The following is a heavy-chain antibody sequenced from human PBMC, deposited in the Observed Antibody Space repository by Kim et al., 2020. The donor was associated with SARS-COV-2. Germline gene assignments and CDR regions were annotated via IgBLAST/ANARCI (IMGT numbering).Heavy chain of an antibody. J-gene: IGHJ4*02. V-gene: IGHV4-34*01. CDR3: ARERSGTVAGINH. D-gene: IGHD6-19*01. Sequence: YNPSLKSRVTISVDTSKNQFSLKLSSVTAADTAVYYCARERSGTVAGINHWGQGTLVTVSS.